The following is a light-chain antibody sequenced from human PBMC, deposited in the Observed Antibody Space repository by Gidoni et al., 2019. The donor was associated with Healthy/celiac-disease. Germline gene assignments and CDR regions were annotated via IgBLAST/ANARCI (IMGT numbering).Light chain of an antibody. CDR1: SSDVGGYNY. V-gene: IGLV2-14*01. J-gene: IGLJ2*01. CDR3: SSYTSSSTLVV. CDR2: DVS. Sequence: QSALTQPASVSGSPGQSITTSCTGTSSDVGGYNYVSWYQQHPGKAPKLMIYDVSTRPSGVSNRFSGSKSGNTASLTISRLQAEDEADYCCSSYTSSSTLVVFGGGTKLTVL.